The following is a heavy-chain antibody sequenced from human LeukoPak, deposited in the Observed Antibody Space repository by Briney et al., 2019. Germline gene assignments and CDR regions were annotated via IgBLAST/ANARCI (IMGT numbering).Heavy chain of an antibody. CDR2: ISYDESNK. CDR3: ARGITMIAYGMDV. D-gene: IGHD3-22*01. CDR1: GFTFSTYG. J-gene: IGHJ6*02. Sequence: GGSLRLSCAASGFTFSTYGMHWVRQAPGKGLEWVAVISYDESNKYYADSVKGRFTISRDNSKNTLYLQMNSLRAEDTAVYYCARGITMIAYGMDVWGQGTTVTVSS. V-gene: IGHV3-30*03.